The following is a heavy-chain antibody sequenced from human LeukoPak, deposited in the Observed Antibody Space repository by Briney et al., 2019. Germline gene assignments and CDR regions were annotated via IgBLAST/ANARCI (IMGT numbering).Heavy chain of an antibody. CDR2: ISSSGSTI. V-gene: IGHV3-48*03. CDR3: ARDSYRVGPFDY. D-gene: IGHD1-26*01. Sequence: GGSLRLSCAASGFTFSSYEMNWVRQAPGKGLEWVSYISSSGSTIYYAAYVKCRFTISKDNAKNSLYLQMNSLRAEDTAVYYCARDSYRVGPFDYWGQGTLVTVSS. J-gene: IGHJ4*02. CDR1: GFTFSSYE.